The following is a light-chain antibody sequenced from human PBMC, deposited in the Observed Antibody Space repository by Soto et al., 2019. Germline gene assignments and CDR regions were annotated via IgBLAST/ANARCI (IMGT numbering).Light chain of an antibody. CDR3: QQYGNSPIT. V-gene: IGKV3-20*01. CDR1: QSVSSY. J-gene: IGKJ5*01. Sequence: EIVLTQSPATLSLSPGERATLSCRASQSVSSYLAWYQQKPGQAPRLLIYGASSRATGVPDRFSGSGSGTDFTLTISRLEPEDFAVYYCQQYGNSPITFGQGTRLEI. CDR2: GAS.